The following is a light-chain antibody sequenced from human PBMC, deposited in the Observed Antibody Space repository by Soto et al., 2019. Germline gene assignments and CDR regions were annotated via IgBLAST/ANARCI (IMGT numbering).Light chain of an antibody. CDR3: QQYGNWPLT. Sequence: ETVMTQSPATLSVSPGERTTLSCRASQSVSGDLAWYQQKPGQAPRLLIYGASTRAAGIPARFSGSGSLTEFNLTISSLQSEDFVVYYCQQYGNWPLTVGQGTRLAIK. V-gene: IGKV3-15*01. CDR2: GAS. J-gene: IGKJ5*01. CDR1: QSVSGD.